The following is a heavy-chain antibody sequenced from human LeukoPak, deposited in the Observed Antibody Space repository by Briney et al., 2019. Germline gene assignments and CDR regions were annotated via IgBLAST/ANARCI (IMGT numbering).Heavy chain of an antibody. D-gene: IGHD3-10*01. V-gene: IGHV4-31*03. CDR1: GGSISSGGYY. J-gene: IGHJ4*02. CDR2: ISYSGGT. CDR3: ARVVMVRGVVIKVTYYFDY. Sequence: SQPLSLTCTVSGGSISSGGYYWSWIRQHPGKGLEWIGYISYSGGTYYNPSLKSRVTISVDTSKNQFSLKLSSVTAADTAVYYCARVVMVRGVVIKVTYYFDYWGQGTLVTVSS.